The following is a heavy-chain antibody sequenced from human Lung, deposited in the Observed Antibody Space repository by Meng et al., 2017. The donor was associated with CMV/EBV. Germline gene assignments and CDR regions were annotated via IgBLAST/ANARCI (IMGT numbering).Heavy chain of an antibody. CDR2: IYYSGST. V-gene: IGHV4-59*11. J-gene: IGHJ6*02. CDR1: GVSINSHH. D-gene: IGHD4-11*01. Sequence: LXCTVSGVSINSHHWSWIRQTPGKGLEWIGYIYYSGSTNYNTSLKSRVTISFDMSKNQFSLKLSSVTAADTAVYYCARDRTEVGGAYSKIYYYYGLAVWGQGTTVTVSS. CDR3: ARDRTEVGGAYSKIYYYYGLAV.